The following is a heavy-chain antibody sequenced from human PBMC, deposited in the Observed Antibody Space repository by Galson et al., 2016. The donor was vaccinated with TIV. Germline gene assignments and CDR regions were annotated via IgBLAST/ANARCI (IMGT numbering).Heavy chain of an antibody. CDR1: GFTFRDSG. Sequence: SLRLSCAASGFTFRDSGMHWVRQAPGKRLEWVAFIWYDGSNKHYADSVKGRFTVSKDNSKNPLYLQMNSLRVEDTAVYCCARDAGHRTCAWGFDSWGQGALVAVSS. CDR2: IWYDGSNK. CDR3: ARDAGHRTCAWGFDS. V-gene: IGHV3-33*01. J-gene: IGHJ4*02. D-gene: IGHD3-16*01.